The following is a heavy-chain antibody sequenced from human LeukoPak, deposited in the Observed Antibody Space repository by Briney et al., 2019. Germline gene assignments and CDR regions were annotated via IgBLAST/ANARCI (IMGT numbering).Heavy chain of an antibody. Sequence: PSETLSLTCAVYGGSFSGYYWSWIRQPPGKGLEWIGEINHSGSTNYNPPLKSRVTISVDTSKNQFSLKLSSVTAADTAVYYCARGWGYGVGAFDIWGQGTMVTVSS. V-gene: IGHV4-34*01. D-gene: IGHD4-17*01. CDR3: ARGWGYGVGAFDI. CDR1: GGSFSGYY. J-gene: IGHJ3*02. CDR2: INHSGST.